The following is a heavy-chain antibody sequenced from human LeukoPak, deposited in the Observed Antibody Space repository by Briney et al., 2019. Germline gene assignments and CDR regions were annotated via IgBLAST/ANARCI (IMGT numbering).Heavy chain of an antibody. CDR3: ATSLIDYYDSSGYLRD. D-gene: IGHD3-22*01. Sequence: ASVKVSCKVSGYTLTELSMHWVRQAPGKGLEWMGGFDPEDGETIYAQKFQGRVTMTEDTSTDTAYMELSSLRSEDTAVYYCATSLIDYYDSSGYLRDWGQGTLVTVSS. CDR2: FDPEDGET. V-gene: IGHV1-24*01. J-gene: IGHJ4*02. CDR1: GYTLTELS.